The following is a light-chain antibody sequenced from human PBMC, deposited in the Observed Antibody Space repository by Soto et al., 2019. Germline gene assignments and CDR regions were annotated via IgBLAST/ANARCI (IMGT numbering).Light chain of an antibody. J-gene: IGLJ2*01. CDR1: RSNIGSNP. Sequence: QSVLTQPPSASATPGQRVTISCSGSRSNIGSNPVQWYLQLPGTAPKLLIYRNSERPSGVPARLSCSKSGTSASLPISWRQSEDEADDHCATWDAGLYGPVFGAGTKLTVL. CDR3: ATWDAGLYGPV. CDR2: RNS. V-gene: IGLV1-44*01.